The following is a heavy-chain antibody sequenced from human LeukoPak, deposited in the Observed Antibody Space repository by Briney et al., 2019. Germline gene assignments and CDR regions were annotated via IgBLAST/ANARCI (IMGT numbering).Heavy chain of an antibody. D-gene: IGHD1-7*01. CDR2: IHYSGST. CDR1: GGSISSSNYY. CDR3: TGELAGTTVHY. J-gene: IGHJ4*02. V-gene: IGHV4-39*07. Sequence: SETLSLTCTVSGGSISSSNYYWGWIRQPPGKGLEWIGSIHYSGSTYYNPSLESRVTISVDTSKNQFSLKLSSVTAADTAIYYCTGELAGTTVHYWGQGILVTVSS.